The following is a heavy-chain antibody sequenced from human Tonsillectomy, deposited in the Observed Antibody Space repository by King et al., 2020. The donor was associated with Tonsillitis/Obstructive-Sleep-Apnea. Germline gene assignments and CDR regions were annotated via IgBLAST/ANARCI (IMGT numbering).Heavy chain of an antibody. J-gene: IGHJ6*03. D-gene: IGHD2-2*02. CDR3: ARRANPAAIYFYMDV. Sequence: QLQESGPGLVKPSETLSLTCTVSGGSIRSYYWSWIRQSPGKGLEWIGYIYYSGNTNYNPSLKSRVTISVDTSKNQFSLKLSSVTAADTAVYFCARRANPAAIYFYMDVWGKGATVTVSS. V-gene: IGHV4-59*08. CDR1: GGSIRSYY. CDR2: IYYSGNT.